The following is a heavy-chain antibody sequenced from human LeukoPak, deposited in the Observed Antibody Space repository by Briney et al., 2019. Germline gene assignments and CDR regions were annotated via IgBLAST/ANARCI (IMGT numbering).Heavy chain of an antibody. V-gene: IGHV1-2*02. CDR2: INPNSGGT. J-gene: IGHJ4*02. Sequence: ASVKVSCKASGYTFTGYYMHWVRQAPGQGLEWMGWINPNSGGTNYAQKFQGRVTMTRDTSISTAYVELSRLRSDDTAVYYCARDQSGSYYPNFDYWGQGTLVTVSS. D-gene: IGHD1-26*01. CDR3: ARDQSGSYYPNFDY. CDR1: GYTFTGYY.